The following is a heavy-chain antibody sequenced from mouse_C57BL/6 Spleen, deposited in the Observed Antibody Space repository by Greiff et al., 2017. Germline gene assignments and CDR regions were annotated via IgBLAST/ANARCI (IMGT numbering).Heavy chain of an antibody. V-gene: IGHV1-22*01. CDR3: APYDYDHAMDY. CDR1: GYTFTDYN. J-gene: IGHJ4*01. CDR2: INPNNGGT. Sequence: VHVKQSGPELVKPGASVKMSCKASGYTFTDYNMHWVKQSHGKSLEWIGYINPNNGGTSYNQKFKGKATLPVNKSSSTAYMELRSLTSEDSAVYYWAPYDYDHAMDYWGQGTSVTVSS. D-gene: IGHD2-4*01.